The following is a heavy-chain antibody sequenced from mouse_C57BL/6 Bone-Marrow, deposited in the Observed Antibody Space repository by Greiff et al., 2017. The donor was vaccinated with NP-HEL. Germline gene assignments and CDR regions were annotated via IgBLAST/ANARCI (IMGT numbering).Heavy chain of an antibody. Sequence: DVHLVESGGGLVQPGGSLSLSCAASGFTFTDYYMSWVRQPPGKALEWLGFIRNKANGYTTEYSASVKGRFTISRDNSQSILYLQMNALRAEDSATYYWASLHSRGWYFDVWGTGTTVTVSS. D-gene: IGHD2-12*01. J-gene: IGHJ1*03. CDR2: IRNKANGYTT. CDR3: ASLHSRGWYFDV. V-gene: IGHV7-3*01. CDR1: GFTFTDYY.